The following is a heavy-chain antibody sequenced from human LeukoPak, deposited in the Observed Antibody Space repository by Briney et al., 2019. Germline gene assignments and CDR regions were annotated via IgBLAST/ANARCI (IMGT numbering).Heavy chain of an antibody. CDR3: ARGTYGYYMDV. V-gene: IGHV4-38-2*02. CDR2: IYRSGST. J-gene: IGHJ6*03. CDR1: NYSISNSLH. Sequence: SETLSLTCSGSNYSISNSLHWGWLRQPPGKGLEWIGSIYRSGSTFYNPSLKSRVTISLDTSKNQFSLKLSSVTAADTAVYFCARGTYGYYMDVWGKGTTVTVSS. D-gene: IGHD4-17*01.